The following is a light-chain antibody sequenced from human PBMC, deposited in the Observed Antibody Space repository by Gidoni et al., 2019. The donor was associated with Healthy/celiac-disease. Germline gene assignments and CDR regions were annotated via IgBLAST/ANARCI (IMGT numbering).Light chain of an antibody. CDR1: QSLLHSNGYNY. Sequence: LLPVTPGEPASLSCRSSQSLLHSNGYNYLDWYRQKPGQSPQLLIYLGSNRASGVPDRFSGSGAGTDFTLKISRVEAEDVGVYYCMQALQTPFTFGPGTKVDIK. J-gene: IGKJ3*01. CDR3: MQALQTPFT. CDR2: LGS. V-gene: IGKV2-28*01.